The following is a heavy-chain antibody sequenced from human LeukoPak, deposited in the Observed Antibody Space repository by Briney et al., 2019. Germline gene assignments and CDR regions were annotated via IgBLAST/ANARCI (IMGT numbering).Heavy chain of an antibody. J-gene: IGHJ4*02. CDR1: GFTFSSYA. Sequence: VQPGGSLRLSCAASGFTFSSYAMSWVRQAPGKGLEWVSAISGSGGSTYYADSVKGRFTISRDNSKNTLYLQMNSLRAGDTAVYYCAKRAYGSSGSWGYFDYWGQGTLVTVSS. CDR3: AKRAYGSSGSWGYFDY. V-gene: IGHV3-23*01. CDR2: ISGSGGST. D-gene: IGHD3-22*01.